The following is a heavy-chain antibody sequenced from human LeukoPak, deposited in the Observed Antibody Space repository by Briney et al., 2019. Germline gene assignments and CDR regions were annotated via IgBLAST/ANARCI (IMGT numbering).Heavy chain of an antibody. V-gene: IGHV3-23*01. CDR3: AKDMITFLPLNWFDP. J-gene: IGHJ5*02. CDR1: GFTFSDYY. Sequence: GGSLRLSCAASGFTFSDYYMSWIRQAPGKGLEWVSAISGSGGSTYYADSVKGRFTISRDNSKNTLYLQMNSLRAEDTAVYYCAKDMITFLPLNWFDPWGQGTLVTVSS. D-gene: IGHD3-16*01. CDR2: ISGSGGST.